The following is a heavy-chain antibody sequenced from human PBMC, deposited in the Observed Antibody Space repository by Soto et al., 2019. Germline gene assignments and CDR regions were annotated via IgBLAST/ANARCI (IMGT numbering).Heavy chain of an antibody. CDR3: ARDPVDSSGWQYHFDY. D-gene: IGHD6-19*01. CDR1: GGSISSYY. CDR2: IYYSGST. Sequence: SATLSLTCTVSGGSISSYYWSWIRQPPGKGLEWIGYIYYSGSTNYNPSLKSRVTISVDTSKNQFSLKLSSVTAADTAVYYCARDPVDSSGWQYHFDYWGQGTLVTVSS. V-gene: IGHV4-59*01. J-gene: IGHJ4*02.